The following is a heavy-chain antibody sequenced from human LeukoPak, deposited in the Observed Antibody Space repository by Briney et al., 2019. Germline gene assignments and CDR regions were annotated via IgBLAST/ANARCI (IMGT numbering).Heavy chain of an antibody. V-gene: IGHV4-4*07. J-gene: IGHJ4*02. CDR1: GVSISAYY. D-gene: IGHD4-11*01. Sequence: SETLSLTCSVSGVSISAYYWSWIRQSAGNRLEWIGRIYPGEGIYATATTSYNSSFKSRVTMSGDTSKNQLSLKLSSVTAADTAVYYCARDPTTVTTIFDSWGQGILVTVSS. CDR3: ARDPTTVTTIFDS. CDR2: IYPGEGIYATATT.